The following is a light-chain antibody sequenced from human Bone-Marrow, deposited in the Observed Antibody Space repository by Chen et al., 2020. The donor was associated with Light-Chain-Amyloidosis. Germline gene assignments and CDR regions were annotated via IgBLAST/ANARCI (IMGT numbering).Light chain of an antibody. CDR3: QSYQGSSQGV. Sequence: NFMLTHPHSVSESPGKTVNISCTRSSGSIATNYVQWYQQRPGSSPTTVIYEDDQRPSGVPDRFSGSIDRSPNSASLTISGLKTEDEADYYCQSYQGSSQGVFGGGTKLTVL. J-gene: IGLJ3*02. CDR1: SGSIATNY. CDR2: EDD. V-gene: IGLV6-57*01.